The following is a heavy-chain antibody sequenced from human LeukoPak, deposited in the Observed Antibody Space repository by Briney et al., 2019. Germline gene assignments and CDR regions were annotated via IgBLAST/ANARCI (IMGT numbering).Heavy chain of an antibody. CDR2: ISAYNGNT. Sequence: GASVKVSCKASGYTFTSYGISWVRQAPGQGLEWMGGISAYNGNTNYAQKLQGRVTMTTDTSTSTAYMELRSLRSDDTAVYYCARDSCSGGSCYVDYWGQGTLVTVSS. CDR1: GYTFTSYG. J-gene: IGHJ4*02. V-gene: IGHV1-18*01. D-gene: IGHD2-15*01. CDR3: ARDSCSGGSCYVDY.